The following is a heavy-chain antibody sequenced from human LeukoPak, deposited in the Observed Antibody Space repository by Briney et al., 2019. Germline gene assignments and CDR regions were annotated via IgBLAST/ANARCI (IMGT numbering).Heavy chain of an antibody. CDR1: GFTLSSYW. CDR3: AGISYDSSGYYDY. J-gene: IGHJ4*02. D-gene: IGHD3-22*01. CDR2: INSDGSTT. Sequence: GGSLRLSCEASGFTLSSYWMHWVRQAPGKGLVWVSRINSDGSTTNYADSVKGRFTISRDNAKNTLYLQMNSLRAEDTAVYYCAGISYDSSGYYDYWGQGTLVTVSS. V-gene: IGHV3-74*01.